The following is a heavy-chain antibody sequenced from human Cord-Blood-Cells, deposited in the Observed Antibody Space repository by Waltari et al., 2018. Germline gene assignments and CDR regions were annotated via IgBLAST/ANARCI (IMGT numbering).Heavy chain of an antibody. J-gene: IGHJ4*02. D-gene: IGHD6-19*01. Sequence: EVQLVESGGGLVQPAGSLKLSCAASGFPFSGSALHWVRQASGKGLEWVGRIRSKANSYATAYAASVKGRFTISRDDSKNTAYLQMNSLKTEDTAVYYCTRPHSSGFDYWGQGTLVTVSS. V-gene: IGHV3-73*02. CDR3: TRPHSSGFDY. CDR2: IRSKANSYAT. CDR1: GFPFSGSA.